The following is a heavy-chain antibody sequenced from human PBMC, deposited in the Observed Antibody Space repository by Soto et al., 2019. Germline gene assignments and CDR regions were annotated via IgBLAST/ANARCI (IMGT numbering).Heavy chain of an antibody. CDR3: ARAVRGVIAFYYGMDV. Sequence: ASVKVSCKASGYTFTSYAMHWVRQAPGQRLEWMGWINAGNGNTKYAQKFQGRVTITTDTSASTAYMELRSLRSDDTAVYYCARAVRGVIAFYYGMDVWGQGTTVTVSS. V-gene: IGHV1-3*01. CDR1: GYTFTSYA. J-gene: IGHJ6*02. D-gene: IGHD3-10*01. CDR2: INAGNGNT.